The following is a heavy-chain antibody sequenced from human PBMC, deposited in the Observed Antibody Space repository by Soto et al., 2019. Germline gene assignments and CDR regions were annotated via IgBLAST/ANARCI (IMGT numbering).Heavy chain of an antibody. CDR1: GGSVSSDFSS. V-gene: IGHV4-30-2*01. Sequence: QLQLQESGSGLVKPSQTLSLTCGVSGGSVSSDFSSWIWIRQTSGKGLEWIGYIYHNGGSYFNPSLVIRGSISIDTSNNQFSLNLTSVTAADTAVSYCARGQPGLFSFVSWGQGILVTVSS. D-gene: IGHD3-9*01. J-gene: IGHJ4*02. CDR3: ARGQPGLFSFVS. CDR2: IYHNGGS.